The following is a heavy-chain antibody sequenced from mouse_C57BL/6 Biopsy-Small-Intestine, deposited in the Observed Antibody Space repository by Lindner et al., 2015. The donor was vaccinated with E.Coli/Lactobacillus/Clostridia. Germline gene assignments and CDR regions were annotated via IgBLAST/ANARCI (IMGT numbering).Heavy chain of an antibody. CDR3: ARWGRTGTSFAF. D-gene: IGHD4-1*01. CDR1: GYAFSNYW. V-gene: IGHV1-80*01. Sequence: VQLQESGAELVKPGASVKISCKASGYAFSNYWMNWVKQRPGKGLEWIGQIFPGDGNTNYNGKFKGKVTLTADKSSSTAYMRLSSLTSEDSAVYFCARWGRTGTSFAFWGQGTLVTVSA. CDR2: IFPGDGNT. J-gene: IGHJ3*01.